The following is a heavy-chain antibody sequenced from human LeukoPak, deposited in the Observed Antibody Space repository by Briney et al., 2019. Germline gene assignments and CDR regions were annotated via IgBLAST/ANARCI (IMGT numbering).Heavy chain of an antibody. D-gene: IGHD4-17*01. CDR3: ARDPNGDYIGAFDM. V-gene: IGHV3-23*01. J-gene: IGHJ3*02. CDR2: VRGGGTSE. CDR1: GFTFSAYA. Sequence: TGGSLRLSCTASGFTFSAYAMMWVRQAPGKGPEWVSAVRGGGTSEFYADSVKGRFRISRDNSKDTLFLQMNSLRAEDTAVYYCARDPNGDYIGAFDMWGPGTMVTVSS.